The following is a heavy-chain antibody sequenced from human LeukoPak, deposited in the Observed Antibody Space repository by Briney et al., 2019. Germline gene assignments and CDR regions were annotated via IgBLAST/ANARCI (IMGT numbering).Heavy chain of an antibody. Sequence: ASVKVSCKASGYTFTGYYMHWVRQAPGQGLESMGWMNPNSRGTNYAQKFQGRVTMTRDTSISTAYMELSRLRSDDTAVYYCARGGLAIFGVVARGSDYWGQGTLVTVSS. CDR2: MNPNSRGT. CDR3: ARGGLAIFGVVARGSDY. V-gene: IGHV1-2*02. CDR1: GYTFTGYY. D-gene: IGHD3-3*01. J-gene: IGHJ4*02.